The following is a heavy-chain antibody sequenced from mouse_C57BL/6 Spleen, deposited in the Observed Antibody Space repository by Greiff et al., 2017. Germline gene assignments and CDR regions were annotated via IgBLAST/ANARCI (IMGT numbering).Heavy chain of an antibody. CDR3: AREGIYDYLDY. Sequence: EVQGVESGGGLVKPGGSLKLSCAASGFTFSSSAMSWVRQTPEKRLEWVATISDGGSYTYYPDNVKGRFTISRDNAKNNRYLQMSHLKSEDTAIYYCAREGIYDYLDYWGQGTTLTVSS. J-gene: IGHJ2*01. D-gene: IGHD2-3*01. CDR2: ISDGGSYT. V-gene: IGHV5-4*01. CDR1: GFTFSSSA.